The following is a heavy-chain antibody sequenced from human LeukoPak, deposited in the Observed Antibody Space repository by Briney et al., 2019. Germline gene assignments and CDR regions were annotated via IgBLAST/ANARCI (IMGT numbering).Heavy chain of an antibody. J-gene: IGHJ4*02. CDR3: AKDGGLWVSAHWGDS. Sequence: GRSLRLSCAASGFTFSSYAMSWVRQAPGKGLEWVSTITTSDGNTYYADSVKGRFTVSRDNSKNTLFLQMNSLRAEDTAVYYCAKDGGLWVSAHWGDSWGRGTLVTVSS. CDR2: ITTSDGNT. CDR1: GFTFSSYA. V-gene: IGHV3-23*01. D-gene: IGHD7-27*01.